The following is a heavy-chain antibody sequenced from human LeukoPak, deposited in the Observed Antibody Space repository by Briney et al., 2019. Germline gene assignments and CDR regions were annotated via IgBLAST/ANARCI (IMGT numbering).Heavy chain of an antibody. V-gene: IGHV3-7*01. D-gene: IGHD3-9*01. J-gene: IGHJ3*02. CDR1: GFTFSSYW. Sequence: PGGSLRLSCAASGFTFSSYWMSWVRQAPGKGLEWVANIKQDGSEKYYVDSVKGRFTISRDNAKNSLYLQMNSLRAEDTAVYYCARVQTRYDILTGYYDPFTENAFDIWGQGTMVTVSS. CDR3: ARVQTRYDILTGYYDPFTENAFDI. CDR2: IKQDGSEK.